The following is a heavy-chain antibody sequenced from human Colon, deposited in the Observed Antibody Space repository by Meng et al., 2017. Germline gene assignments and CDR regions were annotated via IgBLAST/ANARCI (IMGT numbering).Heavy chain of an antibody. CDR1: GGSITSNY. CDR3: AREGGYDLNWFDP. V-gene: IGHV4-59*12. Sequence: QGQLPESGPGLVKPSETLFLPCTVSGGSITSNYWSWIRQPPGKGLEWIGNIYFSGSTNSNPSLKSRVTISVDTSRNQFSLNLRSVTAADTAVYYCAREGGYDLNWFDPWGQGTLVTVSS. J-gene: IGHJ5*02. D-gene: IGHD5-12*01. CDR2: IYFSGST.